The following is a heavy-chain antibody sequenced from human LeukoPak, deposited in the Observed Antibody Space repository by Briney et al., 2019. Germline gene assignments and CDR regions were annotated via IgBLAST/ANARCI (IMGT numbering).Heavy chain of an antibody. CDR1: GFSFRDHG. CDR2: IWNDGNKK. Sequence: GGSLRLSCAASGFSFRDHGMHWVRQAPGKGLEWVGVIWNDGNKKDYADFVKGRLTISRDNSKSTLYLQVNSLRAEDTAVYYCARVGSGSWPWAFDIWGQGTMVTVSP. D-gene: IGHD3-10*01. J-gene: IGHJ3*02. V-gene: IGHV3-33*01. CDR3: ARVGSGSWPWAFDI.